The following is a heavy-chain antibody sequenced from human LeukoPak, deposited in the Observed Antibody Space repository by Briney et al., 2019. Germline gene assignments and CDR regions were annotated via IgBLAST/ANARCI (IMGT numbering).Heavy chain of an antibody. CDR2: IYYSGST. D-gene: IGHD4-11*01. V-gene: IGHV4-39*07. CDR3: ARGRVSSSTWYSTYYYFFYMDF. Sequence: SETLSLTCTVSGGSISSSSYYWGWIRQPPGKGLECIGSIYYSGSTYYNPSLKSRVTISVDTSKNQFSLRLRSVTAADTAVYFCARGRVSSSTWYSTYYYFFYMDFWGKGTTVTVSS. J-gene: IGHJ6*03. CDR1: GGSISSSSYY.